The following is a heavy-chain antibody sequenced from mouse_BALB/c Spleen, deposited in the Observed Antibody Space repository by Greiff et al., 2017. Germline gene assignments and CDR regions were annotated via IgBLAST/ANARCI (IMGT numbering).Heavy chain of an antibody. J-gene: IGHJ4*01. V-gene: IGHV1S29*02. D-gene: IGHD3-1*01. Sequence: EVQLQESGPELVKPGASVKISCMASGYTFTDYNMHWVKQSHGKSLEWIGYIYPYNGGTGYNQKFKSKATLTVDNSSSTAYMELRSLTSEDSAVYYCTSGYGLYYYAMDYWGQGTSVTVSS. CDR1: GYTFTDYN. CDR3: TSGYGLYYYAMDY. CDR2: IYPYNGGT.